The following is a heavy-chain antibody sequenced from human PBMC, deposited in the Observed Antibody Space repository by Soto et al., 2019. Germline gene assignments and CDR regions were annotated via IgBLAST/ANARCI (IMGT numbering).Heavy chain of an antibody. CDR3: ARGNQYYYGSESYYNNWFDP. J-gene: IGHJ5*02. D-gene: IGHD3-10*01. CDR1: GAWLSNNY. Sequence: HXATMTLTCAVYGAWLSNNYCNWLRQPPGKGLEWIGEINHSGSTNYNPSLKSRVTISVDTSKNQFSLKLSSVTAADTAVYYCARGNQYYYGSESYYNNWFDPWGHGTLVTVSS. CDR2: INHSGST. V-gene: IGHV4-34*01.